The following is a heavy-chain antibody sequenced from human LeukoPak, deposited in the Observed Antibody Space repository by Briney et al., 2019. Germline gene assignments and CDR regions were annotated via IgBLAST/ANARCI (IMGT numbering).Heavy chain of an antibody. Sequence: ASVTVSCTASGGTFSSYAISWVRQAPGQGLEWMGGIIPIFGTANYAQKFQGRVTITVDESTSTAYMELSSLRSEDTAVHYCARGYYYDSSGYYGWGQGTLVTVSS. J-gene: IGHJ4*02. D-gene: IGHD3-22*01. CDR2: IIPIFGTA. CDR3: ARGYYYDSSGYYG. CDR1: GGTFSSYA. V-gene: IGHV1-69*13.